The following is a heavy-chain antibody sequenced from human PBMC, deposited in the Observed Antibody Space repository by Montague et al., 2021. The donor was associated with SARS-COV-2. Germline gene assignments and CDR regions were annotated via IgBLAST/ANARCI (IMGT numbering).Heavy chain of an antibody. CDR2: IDWDDDK. V-gene: IGHV2-70*01. CDR1: GFSLSTSGMC. J-gene: IGHJ4*02. Sequence: PALVKPTQTLTLTCTFSGFSLSTSGMCASWIRQPPGKALEWLALIDWDDDKYYSTSLKTRLTISKDTSKNQVVLTMTNMDPVDTATYYCARRRYGPGSYYLDYWGQGTLVTVSS. D-gene: IGHD3-10*01. CDR3: ARRRYGPGSYYLDY.